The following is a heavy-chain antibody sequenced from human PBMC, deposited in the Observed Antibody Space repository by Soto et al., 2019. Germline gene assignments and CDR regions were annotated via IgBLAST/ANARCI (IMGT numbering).Heavy chain of an antibody. CDR2: ISFGGSTE. J-gene: IGHJ6*02. Sequence: QVQLVESGGGVVQPGRSLRLSCAASGFTFISYAMHWVRQAPGKGLEWVAVISFGGSTEYYADSVKGRFTIARDNSKNTVYLQMNSLRSEDTAVYSCARSRHGSGSYTHFYYGLDVWGQGTTVTVSS. V-gene: IGHV3-30-3*01. D-gene: IGHD3-10*01. CDR1: GFTFISYA. CDR3: ARSRHGSGSYTHFYYGLDV.